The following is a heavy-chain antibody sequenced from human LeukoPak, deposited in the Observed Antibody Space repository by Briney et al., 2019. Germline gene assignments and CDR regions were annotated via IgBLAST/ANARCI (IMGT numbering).Heavy chain of an antibody. CDR2: INPSGGSK. Sequence: GASVKVSCKASGYTFTSYYKYWVRQAPGQGLEWMGIINPSGGSKSYAKKFQGRVTMTRDTSTSTVYMEMSSLRSEDTAVYYCARGDYYYDSSGYWAMDYWGQGTLVTVSS. CDR1: GYTFTSYY. V-gene: IGHV1-46*01. CDR3: ARGDYYYDSSGYWAMDY. D-gene: IGHD3-22*01. J-gene: IGHJ4*02.